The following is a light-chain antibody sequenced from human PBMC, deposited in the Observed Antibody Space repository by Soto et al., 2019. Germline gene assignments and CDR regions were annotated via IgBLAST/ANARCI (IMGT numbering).Light chain of an antibody. V-gene: IGKV3-20*01. J-gene: IGKJ5*01. Sequence: EIVLTQSPGTLSLSPGERATLSCRASQSVSSSYLAWYQQKPGQAPRLLIYGASSRATGIPDRFSGSGSGTDFTLTISRLEPGDFAVYYCQQFDTSPPSTFDQGTRLEIK. CDR1: QSVSSSY. CDR3: QQFDTSPPST. CDR2: GAS.